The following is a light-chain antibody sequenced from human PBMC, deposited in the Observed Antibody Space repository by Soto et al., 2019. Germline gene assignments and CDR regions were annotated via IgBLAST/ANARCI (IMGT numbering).Light chain of an antibody. V-gene: IGKV3D-15*01. Sequence: EIVMTQSPATLSVSPGERATLSRRASQSVSSNLAWYQQKPGQAPRLLIYGASTRATGIPARFSGSGSGTKFTLTISSLQSEDFAVYYCQQYSNWPPYTFGQGTKLEIK. J-gene: IGKJ2*01. CDR2: GAS. CDR1: QSVSSN. CDR3: QQYSNWPPYT.